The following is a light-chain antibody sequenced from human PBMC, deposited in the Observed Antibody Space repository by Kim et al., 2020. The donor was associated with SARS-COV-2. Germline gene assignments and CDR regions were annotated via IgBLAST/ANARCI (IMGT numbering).Light chain of an antibody. J-gene: IGKJ3*01. Sequence: DIQMTQSPSSLSASVGDRVTITCRASQSISSYLNWYQQKPGKAPKLLVYAASSLQSGVPSRFSGSGSVTDFTLTISSLQPEEFATYYCQQSYSTPLTFGPGTKVDIK. CDR1: QSISSY. CDR2: AAS. CDR3: QQSYSTPLT. V-gene: IGKV1-39*01.